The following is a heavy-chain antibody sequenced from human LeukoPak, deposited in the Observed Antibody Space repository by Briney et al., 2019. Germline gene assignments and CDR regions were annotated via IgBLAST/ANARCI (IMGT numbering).Heavy chain of an antibody. V-gene: IGHV4-39*01. CDR2: IYYSGST. CDR3: ARHGGTTGIDAFDI. D-gene: IGHD1-1*01. J-gene: IGHJ3*02. CDR1: GGSISSSSYY. Sequence: SETLSLTCTVSGGSISSSSYYWGWIRQPPGKGLEWIGSIYYSGSTYYNPSLKSRVTISVDTSKNQFSLKLSSVTAADTAEYYCARHGGTTGIDAFDIWGQGTMVTVSS.